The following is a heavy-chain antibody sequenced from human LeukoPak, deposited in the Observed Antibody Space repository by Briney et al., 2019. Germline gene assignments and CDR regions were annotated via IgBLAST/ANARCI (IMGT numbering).Heavy chain of an antibody. J-gene: IGHJ1*01. CDR1: GFTFSSCA. V-gene: IGHV3-64*01. Sequence: GGSLRLSCAASGFTFSSCAMNWVRQAPGKALEYVSAISSNGGSTYYANSVKGRFTTSRDNSKNTLYLQMGSLRAEDMAVYYCARGRDYGDYAAQHWGQGTLVTVSA. CDR3: ARGRDYGDYAAQH. D-gene: IGHD4-17*01. CDR2: ISSNGGST.